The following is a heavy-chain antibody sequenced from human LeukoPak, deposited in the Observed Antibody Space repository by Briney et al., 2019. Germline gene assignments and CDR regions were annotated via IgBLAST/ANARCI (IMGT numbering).Heavy chain of an antibody. CDR1: GGSISSYY. CDR2: IYYSGGSGST. J-gene: IGHJ4*02. V-gene: IGHV4-59*08. CDR3: ARGGTMSTVPL. Sequence: SETLSLTCTVSGGSISSYYWSWIRQPPGKGLEWIGYIYYSGGSGSTNYNPSLKSRVTISVDTSKNQFSLKLSSVTAADTAVYYCARGGTMSTVPLWGQGTLVTVSS. D-gene: IGHD4-17*01.